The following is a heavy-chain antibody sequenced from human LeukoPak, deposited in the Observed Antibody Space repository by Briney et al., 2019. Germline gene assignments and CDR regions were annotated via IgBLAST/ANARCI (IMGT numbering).Heavy chain of an antibody. J-gene: IGHJ4*02. D-gene: IGHD1-26*01. CDR2: IGTAGDT. CDR3: ARSGGGFLGY. V-gene: IGHV3-13*01. Sequence: GGSLRLSCAASGFTFSTYDMHWVRQVTGKGLEWVSGIGTAGDTYYPGSVKGRFTISRENAKNSLYLQMNSLRAGDTAVYYCARSGGGFLGYWGQGTLVTVSS. CDR1: GFTFSTYD.